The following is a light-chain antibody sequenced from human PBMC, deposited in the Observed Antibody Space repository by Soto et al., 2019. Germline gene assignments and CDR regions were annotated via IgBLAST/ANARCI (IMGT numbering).Light chain of an antibody. V-gene: IGLV7-43*01. CDR1: AGAVTSAYY. Sequence: QTVVTQEPSLTVSPGVPVTLTCASSAGAVTSAYYTNWLQQKPGQAPRALIYSTSEKHSWTPARFSGSLLGGKAALTLSAAQPEDEADYYCLLYYGGAQVLFGGGTKVTVL. J-gene: IGLJ2*01. CDR3: LLYYGGAQVL. CDR2: STS.